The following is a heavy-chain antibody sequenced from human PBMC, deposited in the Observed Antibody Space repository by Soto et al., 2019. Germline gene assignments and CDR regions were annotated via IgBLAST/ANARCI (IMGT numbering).Heavy chain of an antibody. Sequence: EVQLVESGGGLIQPGGSLRLSCAVSGFTVSNNYMSWVRQAPGKGLEGVSVIYSGGYTAYGDSVKGRFTISRDNSKNTPYPQNKSLGPRAPAVFYWAAQPGGGGYWGQGTLVTVSS. V-gene: IGHV3-53*01. CDR2: IYSGGYT. CDR3: AAQPGGGGY. CDR1: GFTVSNNY. J-gene: IGHJ4*02. D-gene: IGHD3-10*01.